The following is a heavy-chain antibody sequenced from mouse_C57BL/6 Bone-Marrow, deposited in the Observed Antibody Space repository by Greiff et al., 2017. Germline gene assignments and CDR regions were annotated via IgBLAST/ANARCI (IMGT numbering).Heavy chain of an antibody. D-gene: IGHD1-1*01. J-gene: IGHJ1*03. CDR2: IDPSASYT. CDR1: GYTFTSYW. Sequence: VQLQQPGAELVMPGASVKLSCKASGYTFTSYWMHWVKQRPGQGLEWIGEIDPSASYTNYNQKFKGKSTLTVDKSSSTAYMQLSSLTSEDSAVYYCARDDYGSSYWYFDVWGTGTTVTVSS. CDR3: ARDDYGSSYWYFDV. V-gene: IGHV1-69*01.